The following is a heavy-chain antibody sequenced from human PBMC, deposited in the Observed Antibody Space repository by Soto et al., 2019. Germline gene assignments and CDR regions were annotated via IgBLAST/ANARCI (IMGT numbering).Heavy chain of an antibody. CDR3: AHRQRTVYFDY. CDR1: GFSLSTSGVG. J-gene: IGHJ4*02. V-gene: IGHV2-5*02. CDR2: IYWDDDK. D-gene: IGHD4-17*01. Sequence: QITLKESGPTLVKPTQTLTLTCTFSGFSLSTSGVGVGWIRQPPGKALEWLALIYWDDDKRYSPSLKSRLTTTEDTSKNQVVLTMPTMDPVDTATYYCAHRQRTVYFDYWGQGTLVTVSS.